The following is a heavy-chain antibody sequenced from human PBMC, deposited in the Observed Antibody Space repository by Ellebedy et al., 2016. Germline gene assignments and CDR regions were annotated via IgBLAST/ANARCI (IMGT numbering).Heavy chain of an antibody. CDR3: TRVWSVVVRATRQYYYSGMDV. V-gene: IGHV3-48*03. D-gene: IGHD2-15*01. CDR2: ISSSGSTI. J-gene: IGHJ6*02. Sequence: GESLKISCAASAFTFSSYDMNWVRQAPGKGLEWVSHISSSGSTIHYADSVKGRFTIFRDNARSALYLQMNTLRAEDTAVYYCTRVWSVVVRATRQYYYSGMDVWGQGTTVTVSS. CDR1: AFTFSSYD.